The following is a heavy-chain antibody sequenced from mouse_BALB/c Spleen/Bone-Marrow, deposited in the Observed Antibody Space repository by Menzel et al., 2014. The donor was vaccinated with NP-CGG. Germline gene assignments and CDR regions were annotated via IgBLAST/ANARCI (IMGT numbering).Heavy chain of an antibody. Sequence: QVQLQQSGPELVRPGVSVKISCKGSGYTFTDYAMHWVKRSHAKSLEWIGLISTFSGNTNYNQKFKGEATMTVDKSSSTAYMELARLTSEDSAIYYCARGDYRYGETMDYWGQGTSVTVSS. CDR1: GYTFTDYA. CDR3: ARGDYRYGETMDY. CDR2: ISTFSGNT. J-gene: IGHJ4*01. V-gene: IGHV1S137*01. D-gene: IGHD2-14*01.